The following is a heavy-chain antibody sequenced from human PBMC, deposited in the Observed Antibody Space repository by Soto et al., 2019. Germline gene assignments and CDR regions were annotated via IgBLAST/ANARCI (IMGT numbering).Heavy chain of an antibody. CDR3: ARDRGVASMATPFDYGMDV. J-gene: IGHJ6*02. CDR2: INPNSGGT. CDR1: GYTFTGYY. Sequence: ASVKVSCKASGYTFTGYYMHWVRQAPGQGLEWMGWINPNSGGTNYAQKFQGWVTMTRDTSISTAYMELSRLRSDDTAVYYCARDRGVASMATPFDYGMDVSGQGTPVTVSS. D-gene: IGHD6-13*01. V-gene: IGHV1-2*04.